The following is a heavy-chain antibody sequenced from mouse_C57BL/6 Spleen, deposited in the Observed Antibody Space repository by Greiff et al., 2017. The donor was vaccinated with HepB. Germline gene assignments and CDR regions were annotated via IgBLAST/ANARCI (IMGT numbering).Heavy chain of an antibody. CDR1: GYTFTSYW. J-gene: IGHJ3*01. CDR3: ARWGDGYYGGFAY. D-gene: IGHD2-3*01. Sequence: HVQLQQPGAELVRPGSSVKLSCKASGYTFTSYWMHWVKQRPIQGLEWIGNIDPSDSETHYNQKFKDKATLTVDKSSSTAYMQLSSLTSEDSAVYYCARWGDGYYGGFAYWGQGTLVTISA. V-gene: IGHV1-52*01. CDR2: IDPSDSET.